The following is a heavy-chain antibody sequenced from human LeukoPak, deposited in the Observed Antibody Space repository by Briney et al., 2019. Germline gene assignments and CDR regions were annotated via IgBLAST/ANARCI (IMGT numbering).Heavy chain of an antibody. J-gene: IGHJ4*02. CDR1: GFIFSTYS. Sequence: GGSLRLSCSASGFIFSTYSMTWVRQAPGRGLEWVAYIISGSNTIYYADSVKGRFTISRDNAKNSLYLQMNSLRAEDTAVYYCARVSQTPGGRGYFDYWGQGTLVTVSS. V-gene: IGHV3-48*01. CDR3: ARVSQTPGGRGYFDY. D-gene: IGHD2-15*01. CDR2: IISGSNTI.